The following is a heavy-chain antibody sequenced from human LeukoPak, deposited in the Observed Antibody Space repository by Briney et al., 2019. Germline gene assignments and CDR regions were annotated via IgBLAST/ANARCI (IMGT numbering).Heavy chain of an antibody. CDR2: IRYDGSNK. CDR1: GFTFDDYA. CDR3: AKREGLSSRGAFDI. D-gene: IGHD2/OR15-2a*01. Sequence: GGSLRLSCAASGFTFDDYAMHWVRQAPGKGLEWVAFIRYDGSNKYYADSVKGRFTISRDNSKNTLYLQMNSLRAEDTAVYYCAKREGLSSRGAFDIWGQGTMVTVSS. V-gene: IGHV3-30*02. J-gene: IGHJ3*02.